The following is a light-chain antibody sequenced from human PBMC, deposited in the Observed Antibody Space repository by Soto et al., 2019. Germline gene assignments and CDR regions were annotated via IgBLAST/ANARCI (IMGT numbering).Light chain of an antibody. CDR2: EVT. Sequence: QSVLTQPASVSGSPGQSITVSCTGTSSDVGSYNLVSWYQHHPGKAPQLMIYEVTKRPSGVSDRFSGSKSGNTASLTISGLQAEDEADYYCCSYAGSSNFYVFGTGTKVTVL. CDR1: SSDVGSYNL. J-gene: IGLJ1*01. V-gene: IGLV2-23*02. CDR3: CSYAGSSNFYV.